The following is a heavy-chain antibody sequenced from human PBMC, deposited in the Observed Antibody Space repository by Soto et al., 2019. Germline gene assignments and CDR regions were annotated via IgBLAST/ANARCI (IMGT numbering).Heavy chain of an antibody. J-gene: IGHJ4*02. V-gene: IGHV5-51*01. CDR2: IYPGDSDT. CDR3: ARLISDYGDYFFYFDY. CDR1: GYSFISYW. D-gene: IGHD4-17*01. Sequence: PGESLKISCKGSGYSFISYWIGWVRQMPGKGLEWMEIIYPGDSDTRYSPSFQGQVTISADKSISTAYLQWSSLKASDTAMYYCARLISDYGDYFFYFDYWGQGTLVTVSS.